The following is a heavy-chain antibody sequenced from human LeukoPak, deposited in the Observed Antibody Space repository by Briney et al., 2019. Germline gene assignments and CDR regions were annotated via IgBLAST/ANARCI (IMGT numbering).Heavy chain of an antibody. V-gene: IGHV3-30*03. D-gene: IGHD6-13*01. J-gene: IGHJ5*02. Sequence: PGRSLRLSCAASGFTFSSYGMHWVRQAPGKGLEWVAVISNDGSNEFYADSVKGRFTISRDTSKNTLYLQMNSLRTEDTAVYYCARDYSIPPAAGSLYNWFAPWGQGTLVTVSS. CDR3: ARDYSIPPAAGSLYNWFAP. CDR2: ISNDGSNE. CDR1: GFTFSSYG.